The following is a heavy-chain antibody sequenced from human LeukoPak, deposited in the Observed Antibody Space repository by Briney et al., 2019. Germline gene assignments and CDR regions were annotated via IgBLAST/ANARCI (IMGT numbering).Heavy chain of an antibody. D-gene: IGHD1-26*01. J-gene: IGHJ6*02. V-gene: IGHV4-30-4*01. CDR3: ARASKTSGSYFDYYYYGMDV. Sequence: SQTLSLTCTVSGGSISSGDYYWSWIRQPPGKGLEWIGYIYYSGSTYHNPSLKSRVTISVDTSKNQFSLKLSSVTAADTAVYYCARASKTSGSYFDYYYYGMDVWGQGTTVTVSS. CDR1: GGSISSGDYY. CDR2: IYYSGST.